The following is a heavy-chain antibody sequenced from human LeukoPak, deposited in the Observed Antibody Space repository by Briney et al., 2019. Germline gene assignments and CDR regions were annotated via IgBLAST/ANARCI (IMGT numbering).Heavy chain of an antibody. J-gene: IGHJ3*02. Sequence: GASVKVSCKASGGTFSSYAISWVRQAPGQGLEWMGGIIPIFGTANYAQKFQGRVTITTDESTSTAYMELSSLRSEDTAVYYCAGLVGARLDDAFDIWVQGTMVTVSS. V-gene: IGHV1-69*05. CDR3: AGLVGARLDDAFDI. CDR1: GGTFSSYA. D-gene: IGHD1-26*01. CDR2: IIPIFGTA.